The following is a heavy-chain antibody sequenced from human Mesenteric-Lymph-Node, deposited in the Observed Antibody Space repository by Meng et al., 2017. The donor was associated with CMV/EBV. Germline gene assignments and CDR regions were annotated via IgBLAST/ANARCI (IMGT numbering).Heavy chain of an antibody. CDR2: IYYSGST. CDR1: GGSISSYY. J-gene: IGHJ6*02. V-gene: IGHV4-59*01. Sequence: SETLSLTCTVSGGSISSYYWSWIRQPPGKGLEWIGYIYYSGSTNYNPSLKSRVTISVDTSKNQSSLKLSSVTAADTAVYYCARVRRADFWSGYTSYGMDVWGQGTTVTVSS. D-gene: IGHD3-3*01. CDR3: ARVRRADFWSGYTSYGMDV.